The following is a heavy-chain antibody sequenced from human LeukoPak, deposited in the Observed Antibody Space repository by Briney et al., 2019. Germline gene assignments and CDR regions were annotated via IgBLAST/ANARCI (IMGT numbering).Heavy chain of an antibody. V-gene: IGHV1-69*13. J-gene: IGHJ5*02. Sequence: SVKVSCKASGGTFSSYAISWVRQAPGQGLEWMGGIIPIFGTANYAQKFQGRVTITADESTSTAYMELSSLRSEDTAVYYCAGGRWQPARVPNWFDPWGQGTLVTVSS. CDR2: IIPIFGTA. CDR1: GGTFSSYA. CDR3: AGGRWQPARVPNWFDP. D-gene: IGHD5-24*01.